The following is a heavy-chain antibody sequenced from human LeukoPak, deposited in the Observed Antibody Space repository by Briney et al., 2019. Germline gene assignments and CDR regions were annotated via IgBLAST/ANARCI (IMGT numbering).Heavy chain of an antibody. V-gene: IGHV4-61*01. Sequence: SETLSLTCTVSGGSISSGSYYWSWIRQPPGKGLEWIGYIYYSGSTNYNPSLKSRVTISVDTSKNQFSLKLSSVAAADTAVYYCAREGVGATRLGYYFDYWGQGTLVTVSS. D-gene: IGHD1-26*01. CDR3: AREGVGATRLGYYFDY. CDR1: GGSISSGSYY. CDR2: IYYSGST. J-gene: IGHJ4*02.